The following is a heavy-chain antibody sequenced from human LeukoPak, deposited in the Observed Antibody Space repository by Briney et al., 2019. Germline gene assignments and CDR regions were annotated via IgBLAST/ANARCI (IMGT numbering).Heavy chain of an antibody. CDR1: GGSISSGSYY. J-gene: IGHJ6*03. D-gene: IGHD6-25*01. CDR3: AREGSGETYYYYYMDV. V-gene: IGHV4-61*02. CDR2: IYTSGST. Sequence: SETLSLTCTVSGGSISSGSYYWSWIRQPAGKGLEWIGRIYTSGSTNYNPSLKSRVTISVDTSKNQFSLKLSSVTAADTAVYYCAREGSGETYYYYYMDVWGKGTTVTVSS.